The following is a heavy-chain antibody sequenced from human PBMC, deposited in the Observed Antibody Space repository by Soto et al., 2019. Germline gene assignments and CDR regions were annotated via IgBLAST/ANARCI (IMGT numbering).Heavy chain of an antibody. V-gene: IGHV3-30*03. CDR3: ARGFSAGKGSPPDY. CDR1: GFTFSRYG. Sequence: QVQLVESGGGVVQPGKSLRLSCTASGFTFSRYGMHWVRQAPGKGLEWVAVMSYDGSNKWYGDSVKGRFNVSRDNSKNTLFLQMNSLRAEDTAVYYCARGFSAGKGSPPDYWGQGTLVTVSS. D-gene: IGHD3-10*01. CDR2: MSYDGSNK. J-gene: IGHJ4*02.